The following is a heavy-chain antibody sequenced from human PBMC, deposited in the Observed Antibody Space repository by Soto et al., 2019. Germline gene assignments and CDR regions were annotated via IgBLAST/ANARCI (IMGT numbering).Heavy chain of an antibody. CDR2: IIPILGIA. J-gene: IGHJ4*02. CDR3: ARDRQQQLVQLDY. D-gene: IGHD6-13*01. V-gene: IGHV1-69*08. Sequence: QVQLVQSGAEVKKPGSSVKVSCKASGGTFSSYTISWVRQAPGQGLEWMGRIIPILGIANYAQKFQGRVTITADKSTSTAYMELSSLRSEDTAVYYCARDRQQQLVQLDYWGQGTLVTVSS. CDR1: GGTFSSYT.